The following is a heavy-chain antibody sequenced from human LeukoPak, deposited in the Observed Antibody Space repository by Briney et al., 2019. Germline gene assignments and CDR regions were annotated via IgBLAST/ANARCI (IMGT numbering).Heavy chain of an antibody. CDR3: AKDRGYGSGATGGAFDI. CDR2: ISWNSGSI. J-gene: IGHJ3*02. CDR1: GFTFDDYA. V-gene: IGHV3-9*01. Sequence: GGPLRLSCAASGFTFDDYAMHWVRQAPGKGLEWVSGISWNSGSIGYADSVKGRFTISRDNAKNSLYLQMNSLRAEDTALYYCAKDRGYGSGATGGAFDIWGQGTMVTVSS. D-gene: IGHD3-10*01.